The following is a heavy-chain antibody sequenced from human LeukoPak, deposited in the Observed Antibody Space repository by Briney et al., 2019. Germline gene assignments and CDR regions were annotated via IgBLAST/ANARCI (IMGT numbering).Heavy chain of an antibody. Sequence: SETLSLTCAVYGGSFSGYYWSWIRQPPWKGLEWIGEINHSGSTNYNPSLKSRVTISVDTSKNQFSLKLSSVTAADTAVYYCARGGGARVVVSADYWGQGTLVTVSS. V-gene: IGHV4-34*01. D-gene: IGHD3-22*01. CDR1: GGSFSGYY. CDR3: ARGGGARVVVSADY. CDR2: INHSGST. J-gene: IGHJ4*02.